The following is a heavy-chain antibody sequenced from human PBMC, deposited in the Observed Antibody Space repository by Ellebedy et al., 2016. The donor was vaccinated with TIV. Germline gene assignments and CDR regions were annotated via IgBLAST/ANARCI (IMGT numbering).Heavy chain of an antibody. CDR1: GFSFSTYG. CDR3: ARDLHFAFDY. Sequence: GESLKISCAASGFSFSTYGMNWVRQAPGKGLEWVSSISSNSGNKYCADSVEGRFTISRDNARNSLYLQMNSLRAEDTAVYYCARDLHFAFDYWGRGTLVTVSS. V-gene: IGHV3-21*01. J-gene: IGHJ4*02. CDR2: ISSNSGNK.